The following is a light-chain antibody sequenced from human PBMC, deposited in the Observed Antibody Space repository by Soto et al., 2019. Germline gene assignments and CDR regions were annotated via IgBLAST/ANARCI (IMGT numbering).Light chain of an antibody. J-gene: IGLJ1*01. V-gene: IGLV1-51*01. CDR2: DNN. CDR3: GTWDSSLSAYV. Sequence: QSVLTQPPSVSAAPRQKVTISCSGSSSNIRNNYVSWYQQLPGTAPKLLIYDNNKRPSGIPDRFSGSKSGTSATLGITGLQTGDEADYYCGTWDSSLSAYVFGTGTTLTVL. CDR1: SSNIRNNY.